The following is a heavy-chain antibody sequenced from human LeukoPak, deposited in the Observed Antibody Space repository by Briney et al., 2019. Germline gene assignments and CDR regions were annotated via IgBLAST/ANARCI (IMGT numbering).Heavy chain of an antibody. CDR2: INHSGST. V-gene: IGHV4-34*01. CDR1: GGSFSGYY. J-gene: IGHJ4*02. CDR3: ARDSSGWRFFDY. D-gene: IGHD6-19*01. Sequence: SETLSLTCAVYGGSFSGYYWSWIRQPPGKGLEWIGEINHSGSTNYNPSLKSRVTISVDTSKSQFSLKLGSVTAADTAVYYCARDSSGWRFFDYWGQGTLVTVSS.